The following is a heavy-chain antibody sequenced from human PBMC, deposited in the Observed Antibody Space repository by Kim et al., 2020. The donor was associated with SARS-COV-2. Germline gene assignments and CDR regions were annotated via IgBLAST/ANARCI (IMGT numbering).Heavy chain of an antibody. D-gene: IGHD6-19*01. CDR3: ARDYIAVAGTEQIDN. Sequence: GGSLRLSCAASGFTFSSYWMSWVRQAPGKGLEWVANIKQDGSEKYYVDSVKGRFTISRDNAKNSLYLQMNSLRAEDTAVYYCARDYIAVAGTEQIDNLGQGTVVTVSS. J-gene: IGHJ4*02. V-gene: IGHV3-7*01. CDR2: IKQDGSEK. CDR1: GFTFSSYW.